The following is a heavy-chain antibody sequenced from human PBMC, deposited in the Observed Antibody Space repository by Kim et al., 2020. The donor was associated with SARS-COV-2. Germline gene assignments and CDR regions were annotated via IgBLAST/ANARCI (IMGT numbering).Heavy chain of an antibody. CDR1: GYTFTGYY. D-gene: IGHD6-19*01. V-gene: IGHV1-2*06. J-gene: IGHJ6*02. CDR3: ARGMWLVQVYYYYGMDV. Sequence: ASVKVSCKASGYTFTGYYMHWVRQAPGQGLEWMGRINPNSGGTNYAQKFQGRVTMTRDTSISTAYMELSRLRSDDTAVYYCARGMWLVQVYYYYGMDVWGQGTTVTVSS. CDR2: INPNSGGT.